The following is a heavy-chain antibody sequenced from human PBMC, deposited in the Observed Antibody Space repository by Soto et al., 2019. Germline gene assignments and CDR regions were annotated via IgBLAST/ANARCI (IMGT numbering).Heavy chain of an antibody. Sequence: QVQLQESGPGLVKPSETLSLTCTVSGGSISSYYWSWIRQPPGKGLEWIGYIYYSGSTNYNPSLKSRVTISVDTSKNQFSLKLSSVTAADTAVYYCARRCGSCFDSWGQGTLVTVSS. CDR1: GGSISSYY. V-gene: IGHV4-59*08. D-gene: IGHD1-26*01. J-gene: IGHJ4*02. CDR2: IYYSGST. CDR3: ARRCGSCFDS.